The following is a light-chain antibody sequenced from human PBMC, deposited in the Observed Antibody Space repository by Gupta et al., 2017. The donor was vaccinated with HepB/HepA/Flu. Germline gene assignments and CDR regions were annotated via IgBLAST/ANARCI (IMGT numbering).Light chain of an antibody. J-gene: IGKJ1*01. CDR3: MQALQVPPWT. V-gene: IGKV2-28*01. Sequence: DIVMTQSPLYLSVTPGEPASISCRSSQSLLHRNGHNYLDWYLQKPGQSPQLLIYLGSNRASGVPDRFSGSGSGTDFTLKISRVEAEDVGVYYCMQALQVPPWTFGQGTKVEIK. CDR1: QSLLHRNGHNY. CDR2: LGS.